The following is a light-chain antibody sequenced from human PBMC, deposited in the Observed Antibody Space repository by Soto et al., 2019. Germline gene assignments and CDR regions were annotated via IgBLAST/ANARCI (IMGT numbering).Light chain of an antibody. CDR1: QNVISY. J-gene: IGKJ4*02. CDR2: GAS. CDR3: QQDWRCSQA. V-gene: IGKV3-15*01. Sequence: EMVMTQSPASLSASPGERVTLSCRASQNVISYLAWYQQKPGQAPRLLIYGASTRATGIPARFSGSGSGTEFTLTISSLQSEDLAVYYCQQDWRCSQAFGAGTKVDIK.